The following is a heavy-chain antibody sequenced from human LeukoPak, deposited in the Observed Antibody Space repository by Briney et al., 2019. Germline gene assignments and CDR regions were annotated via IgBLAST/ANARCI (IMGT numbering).Heavy chain of an antibody. D-gene: IGHD5-18*01. J-gene: IGHJ4*02. CDR2: ISYDGSNK. V-gene: IGHV3-30*03. CDR3: ARERLGYSYGRYFDY. CDR1: GFTFSSYG. Sequence: GGSLRLSCAASGFTFSSYGMHWVRQAPGKGLEWVAVISYDGSNKYHADSVKGRFTISRDNAKNSLYLQMNSLRAEDTAVYYCARERLGYSYGRYFDYWGQGTLVTVSS.